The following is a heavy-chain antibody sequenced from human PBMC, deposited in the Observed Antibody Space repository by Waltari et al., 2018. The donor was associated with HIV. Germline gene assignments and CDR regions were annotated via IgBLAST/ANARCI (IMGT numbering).Heavy chain of an antibody. Sequence: QGHLVPSGAEMGKPGASVTVSCEASGYMFTNFGISWVRQAPGQGLEWMGRISNYNGNTNYAQKFRGRVTMTTDPSVSTAYMELRTLKSDDTATYYCAREGTFDIWGQGTMVTVSS. CDR2: ISNYNGNT. V-gene: IGHV1-18*01. CDR3: AREGTFDI. J-gene: IGHJ3*02. CDR1: GYMFTNFG.